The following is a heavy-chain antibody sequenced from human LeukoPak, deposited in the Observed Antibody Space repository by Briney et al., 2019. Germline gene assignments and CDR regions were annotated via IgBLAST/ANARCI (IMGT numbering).Heavy chain of an antibody. D-gene: IGHD3-10*01. CDR3: ASYGSRSYYMGFDY. Sequence: ASETLSLTCTVSGGSISSYYWSWIRQPPGKGLEWIGYIYYSGSTNYNPSLKSRVTISVDTSKNQFSLKLSSVTAADTAVYYCASYGSRSYYMGFDYWGQGTLVTVSS. J-gene: IGHJ4*02. CDR1: GGSISSYY. CDR2: IYYSGST. V-gene: IGHV4-59*01.